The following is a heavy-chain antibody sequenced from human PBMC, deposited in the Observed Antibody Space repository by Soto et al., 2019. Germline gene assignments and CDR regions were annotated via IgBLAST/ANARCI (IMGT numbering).Heavy chain of an antibody. CDR3: TKRLNDVSKTSPWLDP. D-gene: IGHD1-1*01. V-gene: IGHV5-51*01. J-gene: IGHJ5*02. Sequence: GESLKISCKGSEYSFANQWIGWVRQMPGKGLEWGGVISPDTSRTLYSPSLQGQVTISVDKSISTVYLQWNSLKASDTAMYYCTKRLNDVSKTSPWLDPWGQGTLVTV. CDR1: EYSFANQW. CDR2: ISPDTSRT.